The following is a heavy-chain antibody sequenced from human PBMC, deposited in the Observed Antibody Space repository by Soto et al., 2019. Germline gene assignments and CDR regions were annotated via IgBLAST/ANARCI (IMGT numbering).Heavy chain of an antibody. Sequence: GASVKVSCKASGYIFPDYYVHWVRPAPGEGLEWMGRINPNGGGTNYAQKFEGWVTMTTDTSIGTAYMELSRLNFDDTAVYYCARGEELVHFDSWGQGTLVTVSS. D-gene: IGHD6-6*01. V-gene: IGHV1-2*04. CDR3: ARGEELVHFDS. J-gene: IGHJ4*01. CDR1: GYIFPDYY. CDR2: INPNGGGT.